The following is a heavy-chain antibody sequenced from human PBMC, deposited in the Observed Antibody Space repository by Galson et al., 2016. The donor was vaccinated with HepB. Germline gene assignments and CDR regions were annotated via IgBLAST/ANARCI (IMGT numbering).Heavy chain of an antibody. V-gene: IGHV3-53*01. Sequence: SLRLSCAASGFTFSTYAIHWVRQVPGKGLDWVSLIYSGGETLYADSVKGRFTISRDHSKNTLYLQMNSLRVEATAVYYCARDGDADSPWGQGTLVTVSS. CDR1: GFTFSTYA. J-gene: IGHJ5*02. CDR3: ARDGDADSP. CDR2: IYSGGET. D-gene: IGHD4-17*01.